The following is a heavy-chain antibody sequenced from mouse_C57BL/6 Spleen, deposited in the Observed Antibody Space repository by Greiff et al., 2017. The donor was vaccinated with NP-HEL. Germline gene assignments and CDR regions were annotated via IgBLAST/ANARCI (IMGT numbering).Heavy chain of an antibody. CDR3: ARDYYGRGYYFDD. Sequence: QVQLKQSGAELVMPGASVKLSCKASGYTFTSYWMHWVKQRPGQGLEWIGEIDPSDSYTNYNQKFKGKSTLTVDKSSSTAYMQLSSLTSEYSAVYSCARDYYGRGYYFDDWGQGTTLTVSS. CDR1: GYTFTSYW. D-gene: IGHD1-1*01. V-gene: IGHV1-69*01. CDR2: IDPSDSYT. J-gene: IGHJ2*01.